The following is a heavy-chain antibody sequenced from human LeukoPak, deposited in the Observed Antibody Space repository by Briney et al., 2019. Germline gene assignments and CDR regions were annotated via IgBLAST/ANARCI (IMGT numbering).Heavy chain of an antibody. V-gene: IGHV5-51*01. D-gene: IGHD2-2*02. CDR3: ARTQLGYCSSTSCYTGYYYGMGV. Sequence: GESLKISCKGSGYSFTSYWIGWVRQMPGKGLEWMGIIYPGDSDTRYSPSFQGQVTISADKSISTAYLQWSSLKASDTAMYYCARTQLGYCSSTSCYTGYYYGMGVWGQGTTVTVSS. CDR1: GYSFTSYW. CDR2: IYPGDSDT. J-gene: IGHJ6*02.